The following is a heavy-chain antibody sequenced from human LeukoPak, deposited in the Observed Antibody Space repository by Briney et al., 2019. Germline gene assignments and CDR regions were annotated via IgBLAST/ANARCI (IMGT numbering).Heavy chain of an antibody. D-gene: IGHD2-2*01. J-gene: IGHJ6*03. CDR3: ARTPVVPAAMSRPYYYYMDV. V-gene: IGHV4-59*01. CDR1: GGSISTYY. Sequence: PSETLSLTCTVSGGSISTYYWSWIRQPPGKALEWIGYIFYSGNTNYNPSLKSRVTISVDTSKNQFSLKLSSVTAADTAVYYCARTPVVPAAMSRPYYYYMDVWGKGTTVTVS. CDR2: IFYSGNT.